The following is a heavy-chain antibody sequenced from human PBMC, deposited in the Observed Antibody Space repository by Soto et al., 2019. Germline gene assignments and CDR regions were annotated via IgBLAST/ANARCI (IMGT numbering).Heavy chain of an antibody. CDR1: GGSINNGASD. Sequence: QVQLQESGPGLVKPSQTLSLTCTVYGGSINNGASDWTWIRQHPGKGLEWIGNIYYSGNAYYNPSLKSRLTISIDTSKNQFSLKLSSVIAADTAVYYCARDTASVAAFDIWGQGTMVTVSS. J-gene: IGHJ3*02. V-gene: IGHV4-31*03. D-gene: IGHD6-19*01. CDR2: IYYSGNA. CDR3: ARDTASVAAFDI.